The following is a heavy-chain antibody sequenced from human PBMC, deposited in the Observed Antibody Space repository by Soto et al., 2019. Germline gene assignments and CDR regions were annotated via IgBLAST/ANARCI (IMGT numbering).Heavy chain of an antibody. V-gene: IGHV4-39*01. D-gene: IGHD3-3*01. CDR2: IYYSGST. J-gene: IGHJ4*02. CDR1: GGSISNSSYY. CDR3: ARFTTSLYYFDY. Sequence: SETLSLTCTVSGGSISNSSYYWGWIRQPPGKGLEWIGSIYYSGSTYYNPSLKSRVTISADTTKNQFSLKLTSVTAADTAVYYCARFTTSLYYFDYWGQGTLVTVSS.